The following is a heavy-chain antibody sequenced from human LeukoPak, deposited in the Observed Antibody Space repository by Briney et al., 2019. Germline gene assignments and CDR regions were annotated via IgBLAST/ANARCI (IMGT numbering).Heavy chain of an antibody. CDR1: GFTFSSYA. CDR3: ARNGYGDTALDY. D-gene: IGHD4-17*01. CDR2: ISYDGSNK. J-gene: IGHJ4*02. V-gene: IGHV3-30-3*01. Sequence: GGSLRLSCAASGFTFSSYAMHWVRQAPGKGLEWVAVISYDGSNKYYADSVKGRFTISRDNSKNTLYLQMNSLRAEDTAVYYCARNGYGDTALDYWGQGTLVTVSS.